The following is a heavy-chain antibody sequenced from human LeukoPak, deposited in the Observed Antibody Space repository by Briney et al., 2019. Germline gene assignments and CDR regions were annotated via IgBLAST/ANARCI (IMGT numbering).Heavy chain of an antibody. Sequence: PGGSLRLSCAASGFTFSSYAMHWVRQAPGKGLEWVAVISYDGSNKYYADSVKGRFTISRDNSKNTLYLQMNSLRAEDTAVYYXXXDPYDYVWGSAVGPPAAFDIWGQGTMVTVSS. D-gene: IGHD3-16*01. CDR3: XXDPYDYVWGSAVGPPAAFDI. V-gene: IGHV3-30-3*01. CDR1: GFTFSSYA. J-gene: IGHJ3*02. CDR2: ISYDGSNK.